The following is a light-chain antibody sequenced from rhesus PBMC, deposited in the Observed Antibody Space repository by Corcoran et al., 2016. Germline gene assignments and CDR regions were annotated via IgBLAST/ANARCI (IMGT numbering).Light chain of an antibody. CDR1: QSVSSY. CDR2: GAS. V-gene: IGKV3-53*01. CDR3: QECSSSPLT. J-gene: IGKJ4*01. Sequence: QVILTQSPATLSLSPGERATLSCRASQSVSSYLAWYQQKPGQAPRLLFYGASSRVTGIPDRFSGSGSGTAFTLTSSSLEPEDFAVYHCQECSSSPLTFGGGTKVEIK.